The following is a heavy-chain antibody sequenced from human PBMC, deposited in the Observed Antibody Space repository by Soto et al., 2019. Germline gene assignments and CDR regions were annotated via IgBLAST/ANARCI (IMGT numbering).Heavy chain of an antibody. CDR3: TRVHRGYDISTGYIGPLYYDS. CDR1: GFTFTSYA. Sequence: GGSLRLSCAASGFTFTSYAMSWVRQAPRKGLEWVSTLSGSGAFTYYADSVKGRFTIARDNSKDTLYLQMNNLRAEDTAVYFCTRVHRGYDISTGYIGPLYYDSWGQGTLVTVSS. D-gene: IGHD3-9*01. V-gene: IGHV3-23*01. CDR2: LSGSGAFT. J-gene: IGHJ4*02.